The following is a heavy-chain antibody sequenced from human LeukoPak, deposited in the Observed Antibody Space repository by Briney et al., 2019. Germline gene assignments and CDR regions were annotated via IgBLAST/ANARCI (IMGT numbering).Heavy chain of an antibody. CDR2: LSYIGSA. V-gene: IGHV4-59*12. J-gene: IGHJ4*02. CDR3: ARRSVSSPSFDL. CDR1: GGSISDYY. Sequence: SGTLSLTCTVSGGSISDYYWSWIRQPPGKGLEWIGYLSYIGSATYNPSLRNRVAISLDTSKNQFSLRLSSVTAADTAVYYCARRSVSSPSFDLWGQGTLVTVSS. D-gene: IGHD2/OR15-2a*01.